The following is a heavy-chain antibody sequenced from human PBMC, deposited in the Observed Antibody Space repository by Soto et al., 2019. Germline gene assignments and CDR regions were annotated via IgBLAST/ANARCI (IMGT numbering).Heavy chain of an antibody. CDR3: ARSQWTYGDYLYYFDY. Sequence: GGSLRLSCAASGFTFSSYGMHWVRQAPGKGLEWVAVIWYDGSNKYYADSVKGRFTISRDNSKNTLYLQMNSLRAEDTAVYYCARSQWTYGDYLYYFDYWGQGTLVTVSS. J-gene: IGHJ4*02. CDR1: GFTFSSYG. V-gene: IGHV3-33*01. CDR2: IWYDGSNK. D-gene: IGHD4-17*01.